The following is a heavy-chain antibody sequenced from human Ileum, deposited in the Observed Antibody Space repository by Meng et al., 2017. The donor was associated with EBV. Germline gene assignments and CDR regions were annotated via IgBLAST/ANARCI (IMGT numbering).Heavy chain of an antibody. CDR2: IYHSGIT. CDR3: ARDPTGGEDHQRV. V-gene: IGHV4-4*02. J-gene: IGHJ4*02. CDR1: GGSISSSNW. Sequence: QGLLQGSGPGLVKPSGTLSLTCAVSGGSISSSNWGSWVRQPPGKGLEWIGKIYHSGITIYNPSLKSRVTMSVDNSKNQFSLKLNSMTAADTAVYYCARDPTGGEDHQRVWGQGTLVTVSS. D-gene: IGHD1-14*01.